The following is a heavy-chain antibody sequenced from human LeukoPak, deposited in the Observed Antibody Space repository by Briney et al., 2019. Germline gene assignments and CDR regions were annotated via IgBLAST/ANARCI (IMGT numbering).Heavy chain of an antibody. D-gene: IGHD3-22*01. Sequence: PSESLSLTCTVYGGSISSYYWSWIRQPPGKGLEWIGYIYYSGSTNYNPSLKSRVTISVATSENQFSLKLSSVTAADTAVYYCARALGDSSGYRSYYYGMDVWGQGTTVTVSS. CDR3: ARALGDSSGYRSYYYGMDV. J-gene: IGHJ6*02. CDR2: IYYSGST. V-gene: IGHV4-59*01. CDR1: GGSISSYY.